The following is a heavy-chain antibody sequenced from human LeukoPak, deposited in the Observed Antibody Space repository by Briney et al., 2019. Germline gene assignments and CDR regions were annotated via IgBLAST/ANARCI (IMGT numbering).Heavy chain of an antibody. V-gene: IGHV4-4*07. J-gene: IGHJ5*02. CDR3: ARDNVVLRFLEWSPPGWFDP. CDR2: IYTSGST. D-gene: IGHD3-3*01. Sequence: SETLSLTCTVSGGSISSYYWSWIRQPAGKGLEWIGRIYTSGSTNYNPSLKSRVTMSVDTSKNQFSLKLSSVTAADTAVYYCARDNVVLRFLEWSPPGWFDPWGQGTLVTVSS. CDR1: GGSISSYY.